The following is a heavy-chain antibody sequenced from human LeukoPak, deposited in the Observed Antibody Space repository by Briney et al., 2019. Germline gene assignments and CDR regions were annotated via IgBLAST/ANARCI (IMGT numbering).Heavy chain of an antibody. CDR1: GGSISSYY. V-gene: IGHV4-59*08. J-gene: IGHJ4*02. CDR2: IYYSGST. D-gene: IGHD2-2*02. CDR3: ARTDIVVVPAAITPQYYFDY. Sequence: SETLSLTCTVSGGSISSYYWSWIRPPPGKGLGWIGYIYYSGSTNYNPSLKSRVTISVDTSKNQFSLKLSSVTAADTAVYYCARTDIVVVPAAITPQYYFDYWGQGTLVTVSS.